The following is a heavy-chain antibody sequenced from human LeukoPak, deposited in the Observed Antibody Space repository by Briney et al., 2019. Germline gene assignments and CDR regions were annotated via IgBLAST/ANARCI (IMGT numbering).Heavy chain of an antibody. CDR1: GHTLTELS. Sequence: ASVKVSCKVSGHTLTELSMHWVRQAPGKGLEWMGGFDPEEGETLYAQKSQGRVTMTEDTSTDTAYMELNSLRSEDTAVYYCTTDQGYSETNDWLDPWGQGTLVTVSS. V-gene: IGHV1-24*01. J-gene: IGHJ5*02. D-gene: IGHD1-26*01. CDR2: FDPEEGET. CDR3: TTDQGYSETNDWLDP.